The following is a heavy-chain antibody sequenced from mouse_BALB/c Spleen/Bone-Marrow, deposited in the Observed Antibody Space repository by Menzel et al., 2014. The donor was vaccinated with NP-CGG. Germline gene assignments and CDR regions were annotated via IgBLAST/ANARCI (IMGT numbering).Heavy chain of an antibody. CDR1: GFDFSRYW. J-gene: IGHJ1*01. CDR3: ARLNYYGNLFV. Sequence: EVKLVESGGGLVQPGGSLKLSCAASGFDFSRYWMSWVRQAPGKGLEWIGEINPESSTMNYTPSLKDKFIISRDNAKNTLFLQMTKVRSEDTALYCCARLNYYGNLFVWGAGTTVTVSS. D-gene: IGHD1-1*01. CDR2: INPESSTM. V-gene: IGHV4-1*02.